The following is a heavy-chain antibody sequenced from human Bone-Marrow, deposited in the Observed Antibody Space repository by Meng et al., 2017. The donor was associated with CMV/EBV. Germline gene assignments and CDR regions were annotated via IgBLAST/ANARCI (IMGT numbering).Heavy chain of an antibody. CDR2: ISGSGGST. CDR3: ARGLDYSYGTSFDY. Sequence: GGSLRLSCAASGFTFSSYAMSWVRQAPGKGLEWVSAISGSGGSTYYADSVKGRFTISRDNSKNTLYLQMNSLRAEGTAVYYCARGLDYSYGTSFDYWGQGTLVTVSS. V-gene: IGHV3-23*01. CDR1: GFTFSSYA. D-gene: IGHD5-18*01. J-gene: IGHJ4*02.